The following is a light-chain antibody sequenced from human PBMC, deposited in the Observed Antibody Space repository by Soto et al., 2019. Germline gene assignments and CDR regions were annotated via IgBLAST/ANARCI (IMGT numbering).Light chain of an antibody. Sequence: NFMLTQPHSVSESPGKTVTISCTGSSGRIATNYVQWYQQRPGSAPTTVIYEDKQRPSGVPDRFSGSIDSSSNSASLTISGLQAEDEADYYCSSYTTLNTWVFGGGTKLTVL. J-gene: IGLJ3*02. V-gene: IGLV6-57*02. CDR3: SSYTTLNTWV. CDR2: EDK. CDR1: SGRIATNY.